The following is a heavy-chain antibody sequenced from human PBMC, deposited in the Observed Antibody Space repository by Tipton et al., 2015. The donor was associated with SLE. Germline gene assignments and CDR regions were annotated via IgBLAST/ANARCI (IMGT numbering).Heavy chain of an antibody. CDR3: ATVTSSSWFRAFDY. Sequence: TLSLTCTVSGGSISSGDYYWSWIRQPPGKGLEWIGYIYDSGSGSTYYNPSLKSRVTISVDTSKNQFSLKLSSVTAADTAVYYCATVTSSSWFRAFDYWGQGTLVTVSS. CDR1: GGSISSGDYY. CDR2: IYDSGSGST. J-gene: IGHJ4*02. V-gene: IGHV4-30-4*01. D-gene: IGHD6-13*01.